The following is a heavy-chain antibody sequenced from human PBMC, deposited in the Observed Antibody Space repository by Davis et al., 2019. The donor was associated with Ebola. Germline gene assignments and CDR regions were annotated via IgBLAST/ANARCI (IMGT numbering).Heavy chain of an antibody. Sequence: PGGSLRLSCAASGFTFSSYSMNWVRQAPGKGLEWVSYISSSSSTIYYADSVKGRFTISRDNAKNSLYLQMNSLRDEDTAVYYFARVVRDYIWGSYRHFDYWGQGTLVTVSS. CDR1: GFTFSSYS. J-gene: IGHJ4*02. V-gene: IGHV3-48*02. CDR2: ISSSSSTI. D-gene: IGHD3-16*02. CDR3: ARVVRDYIWGSYRHFDY.